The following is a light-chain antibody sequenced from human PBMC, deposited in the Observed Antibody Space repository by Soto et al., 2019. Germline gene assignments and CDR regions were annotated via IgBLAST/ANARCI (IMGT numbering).Light chain of an antibody. CDR1: SSDVGSYNL. J-gene: IGLJ7*01. V-gene: IGLV2-23*01. Sequence: QSALTQPASVSGSPGQSITISCTGTSSDVGSYNLVSWYQQHPGKAPKLMIYEGSKRPSGVSNRFSGSKSGNTASLTISGLQAEDEADYYCRSYAGSSTYAVFGGGTQLTVL. CDR3: RSYAGSSTYAV. CDR2: EGS.